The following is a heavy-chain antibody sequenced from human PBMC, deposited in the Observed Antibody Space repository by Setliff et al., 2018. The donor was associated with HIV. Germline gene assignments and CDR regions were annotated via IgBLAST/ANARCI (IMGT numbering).Heavy chain of an antibody. J-gene: IGHJ4*02. Sequence: SETLSLTCTVSGGSISSYYWSWIRQPPGKGLEWIGYIYTSGSTNYNPSLKSRVTISVDTSQNQFSLKLTSVTAADTAVYYCARLRQWLAFFDSWGRGTLVTVSS. CDR3: ARLRQWLAFFDS. CDR1: GGSISSYY. CDR2: IYTSGST. D-gene: IGHD6-19*01. V-gene: IGHV4-4*08.